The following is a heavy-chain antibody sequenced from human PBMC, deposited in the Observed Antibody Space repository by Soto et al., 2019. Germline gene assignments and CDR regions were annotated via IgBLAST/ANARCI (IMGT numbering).Heavy chain of an antibody. CDR3: GGDRGSGGGIDY. J-gene: IGHJ4*02. CDR2: ISSSSSYYT. V-gene: IGHV3-11*06. D-gene: IGHD1-26*01. CDR1: GFTFSDYY. Sequence: QVQLVESGGGLVKPGGSLRLSCAASGFTFSDYYMSWIRQAPGKGLEWVSYISSSSSYYTNYAESVKGRFTISRDNAKGSLFLQMKSLRAEDMALYYGGGDRGSGGGIDYWGQGTLVTVSS.